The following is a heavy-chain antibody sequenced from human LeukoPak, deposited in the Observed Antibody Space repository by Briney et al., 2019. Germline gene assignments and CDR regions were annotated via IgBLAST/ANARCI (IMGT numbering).Heavy chain of an antibody. CDR2: ISAYNGDT. Sequence: ASVKVSCKASGYTFTSHGISWVRQAPGQGLEWMGWISAYNGDTKYAQKTQGRVAMTTDASTSTAYMELRSLRSDDTAVYYCARDPSNTSGYYAYLDYGGQGSLVTVSA. CDR1: GYTFTSHG. D-gene: IGHD3-3*01. J-gene: IGHJ4*02. CDR3: ARDPSNTSGYYAYLDY. V-gene: IGHV1-18*01.